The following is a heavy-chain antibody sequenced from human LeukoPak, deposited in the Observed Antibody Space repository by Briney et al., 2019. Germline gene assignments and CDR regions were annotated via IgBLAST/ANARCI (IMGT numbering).Heavy chain of an antibody. J-gene: IGHJ4*02. CDR3: ARIQNVDTAMWWRRHVYYFDY. V-gene: IGHV2-26*01. CDR1: VFSLSNARMG. D-gene: IGHD5-18*01. CDR2: IFSNDEK. Sequence: GPVLVKPTETLTLTCTVSVFSLSNARMGVSWIRQPPGKALEWLAHIFSNDEKSYSTSLKSRLTISKDTSESQVVLTMTNMDPVDTATYYCARIQNVDTAMWWRRHVYYFDYWGQGTLVTVSS.